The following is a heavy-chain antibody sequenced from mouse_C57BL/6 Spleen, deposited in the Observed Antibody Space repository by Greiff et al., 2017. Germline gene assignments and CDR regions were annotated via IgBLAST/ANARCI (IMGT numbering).Heavy chain of an antibody. CDR1: GYTFTDYY. V-gene: IGHV1-76*01. CDR2: IYPGSGNT. D-gene: IGHD1-1*01. Sequence: QVQLQQSGAELVRPGASVKLSCKASGYTFTDYYINWVKQRPGQGLEWIARIYPGSGNTYYTEKVKGKATLTAEKSSSTAYMQLSSLTSEDSAVYFCARHTTVVATHYFDYWGQGTTLTVSS. J-gene: IGHJ2*01. CDR3: ARHTTVVATHYFDY.